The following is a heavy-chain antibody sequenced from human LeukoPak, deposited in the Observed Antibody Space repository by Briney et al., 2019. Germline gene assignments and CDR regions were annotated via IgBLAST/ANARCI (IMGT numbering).Heavy chain of an antibody. CDR1: GFTFSSYS. Sequence: PGGSLRLSCAASGFTFSSYSMNWVRQAPGKGLEWVSSISSSSSYIYYADSVKGRFTISRDNAKNSLYLQTNSLRAEDTAVYYCARGRGFGSWYPVHWFDPWGQGTLVTGSS. CDR2: ISSSSSYI. V-gene: IGHV3-21*01. J-gene: IGHJ5*02. D-gene: IGHD6-13*01. CDR3: ARGRGFGSWYPVHWFDP.